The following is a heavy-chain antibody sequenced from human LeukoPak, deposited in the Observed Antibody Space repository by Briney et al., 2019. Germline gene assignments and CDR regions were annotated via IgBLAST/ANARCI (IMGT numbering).Heavy chain of an antibody. Sequence: GASVKVSCKASGYTFTGYYMHWVRQAPGQGLEWIGWISPNSGGTNYAQKFQGRVTMTRDTSISTAYMEVSRLRSDDTAVYYCARVVCSSTSCYKDAFDIWGQGTVVTVSS. CDR2: ISPNSGGT. D-gene: IGHD2-2*02. V-gene: IGHV1-2*02. CDR3: ARVVCSSTSCYKDAFDI. CDR1: GYTFTGYY. J-gene: IGHJ3*02.